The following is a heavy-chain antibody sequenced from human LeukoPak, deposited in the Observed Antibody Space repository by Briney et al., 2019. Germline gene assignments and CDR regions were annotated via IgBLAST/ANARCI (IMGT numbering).Heavy chain of an antibody. J-gene: IGHJ3*02. CDR1: GFTLSSFG. Sequence: GRSLRLSCAASGFTLSSFGMVWVRQAPGKGLEWVTLMWYDGRNKYYADSVKGRFTISRDNSKNTVYLQMNSLRGEDTAVYYCARVGDMEAFDICGQGTRVTVSS. D-gene: IGHD3-16*01. CDR3: ARVGDMEAFDI. CDR2: MWYDGRNK. V-gene: IGHV3-33*01.